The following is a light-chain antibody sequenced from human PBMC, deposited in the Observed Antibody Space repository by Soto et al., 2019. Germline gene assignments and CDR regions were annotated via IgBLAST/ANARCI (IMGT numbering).Light chain of an antibody. CDR1: QSVSSN. J-gene: IGKJ5*01. V-gene: IGKV3-11*01. Sequence: ETVLTQSPATLSLSPGERATLSCRASQSVSSNLAWYQQKPGQAPRLLIYDASNRATGIPARFSGSGSGTDFALTVSSIEPEDFVVYYCQQRSNWPPSITFGQGTRLEIK. CDR3: QQRSNWPPSIT. CDR2: DAS.